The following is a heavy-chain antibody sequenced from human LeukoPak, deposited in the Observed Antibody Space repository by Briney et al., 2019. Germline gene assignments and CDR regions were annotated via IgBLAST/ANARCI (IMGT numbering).Heavy chain of an antibody. D-gene: IGHD6-6*01. CDR2: INPNSGGT. Sequence: GASVKVSCKASGYTFTGYYIHWVRQAPGQGLEWMGWINPNSGGTNYARKFQGRVTMTRDTSISTAYMELSRLRSGDTAVYYCARDTASAYSSFLDYWGQGTLVTVSS. V-gene: IGHV1-2*02. CDR1: GYTFTGYY. J-gene: IGHJ4*02. CDR3: ARDTASAYSSFLDY.